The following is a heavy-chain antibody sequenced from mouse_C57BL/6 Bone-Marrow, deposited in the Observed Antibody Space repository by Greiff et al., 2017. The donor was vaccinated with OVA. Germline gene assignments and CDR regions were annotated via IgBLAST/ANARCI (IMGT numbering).Heavy chain of an antibody. D-gene: IGHD2-4*01. V-gene: IGHV7-3*01. CDR1: GFTFTDYY. Sequence: EVQLQQPGGGLVQPGGSLSLSCAASGFTFTDYYMSWVRQPPGKALEWLGFIRNKANGYTTEYSVSVKGLFTISRDNSQSILYLQMNALRAEDSAAYYCAKCDCEGYFDYWGQGTTLTVSS. CDR3: AKCDCEGYFDY. J-gene: IGHJ2*01. CDR2: IRNKANGYTT.